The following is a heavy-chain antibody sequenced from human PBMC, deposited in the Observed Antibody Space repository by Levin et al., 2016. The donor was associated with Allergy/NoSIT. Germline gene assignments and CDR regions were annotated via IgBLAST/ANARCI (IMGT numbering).Heavy chain of an antibody. CDR2: ISGSGGST. D-gene: IGHD6-6*01. CDR3: ANGYSSSSGYYYGMDV. J-gene: IGHJ6*02. V-gene: IGHV3-23*01. Sequence: VRQMPGKGLEWVSAISGSGGSTYYADSVKGRFTISRDNSKNTLYLQMNSLRAEDTAVYYCANGYSSSSGYYYGMDVWGQGTTVTVSS.